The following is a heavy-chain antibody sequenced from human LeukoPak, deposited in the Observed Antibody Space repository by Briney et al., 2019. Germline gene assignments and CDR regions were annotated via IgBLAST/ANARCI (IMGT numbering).Heavy chain of an antibody. V-gene: IGHV4-61*02. CDR3: AGSGFGWFGELDRYYMDV. CDR1: GGSISSGSYY. CDR2: IYTSGST. Sequence: SKTLSLTCTVSGGSISSGSYYWSWIRQPAGKGLEWIGRIYTSGSTNYNPSLKSRVTISVDTSKNQFSLKLSSVTAADTAVYYCAGSGFGWFGELDRYYMDVWGKGTTVTISS. D-gene: IGHD3-10*01. J-gene: IGHJ6*03.